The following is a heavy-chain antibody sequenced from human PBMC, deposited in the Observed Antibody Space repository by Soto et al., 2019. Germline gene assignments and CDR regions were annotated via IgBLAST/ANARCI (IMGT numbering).Heavy chain of an antibody. CDR2: IYYSGST. Sequence: KPSETLSLTCTVSGSSISSYYWSWIRQPPGKGLEWIGYIYYSGSTNYNPSLKSRVTISVDTSKNQFSLKLSSVTAADKAAYYCARGRPDYYYRSGRGYGMDVWGQGTTVTVSS. J-gene: IGHJ6*02. CDR3: ARGRPDYYYRSGRGYGMDV. V-gene: IGHV4-59*01. CDR1: GSSISSYY. D-gene: IGHD3-22*01.